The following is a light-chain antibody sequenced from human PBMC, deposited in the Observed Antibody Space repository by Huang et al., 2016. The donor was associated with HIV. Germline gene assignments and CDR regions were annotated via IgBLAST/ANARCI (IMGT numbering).Light chain of an antibody. Sequence: DIQMTQSPSSLSASVGDRVTITCRASQGISNSLAWYQQKPGKAPKRLLDAASRLKSGGPSRFIGSGSGTDYTLTISSLQPEDFAAYYGQQYYSTPPITFGRGTRLEIK. CDR3: QQYYSTPPIT. V-gene: IGKV1-NL1*01. CDR1: QGISNS. J-gene: IGKJ5*01. CDR2: AAS.